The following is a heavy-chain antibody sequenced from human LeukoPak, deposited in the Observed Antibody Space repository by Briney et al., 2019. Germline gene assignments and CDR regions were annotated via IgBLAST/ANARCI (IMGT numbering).Heavy chain of an antibody. Sequence: RPGGSLRLSCAASGFTFDDYGMSWVRQAPGKGVEWVSGINWNGGSTGYADSVKGRFTISRDNAKNSLYLQMNSLRAEDTALYYCARVRYYDSSGYYRYFDYWGQGTLVTVSS. CDR1: GFTFDDYG. CDR2: INWNGGST. D-gene: IGHD3-22*01. J-gene: IGHJ4*02. CDR3: ARVRYYDSSGYYRYFDY. V-gene: IGHV3-20*04.